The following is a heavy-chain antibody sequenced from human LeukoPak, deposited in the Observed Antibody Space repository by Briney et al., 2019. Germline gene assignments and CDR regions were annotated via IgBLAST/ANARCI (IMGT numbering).Heavy chain of an antibody. D-gene: IGHD3-10*01. V-gene: IGHV3-30*18. Sequence: PGGSLRLSCAASGFTFSSYGMHWVRQAPGKGLEWVAVISYDGSNKYYADSVKGRFTISRDNSKNTLYLQMNSLRAEDTAVYYCAKDRGTWFGELMYWGQGTLVTVSS. J-gene: IGHJ4*02. CDR2: ISYDGSNK. CDR1: GFTFSSYG. CDR3: AKDRGTWFGELMY.